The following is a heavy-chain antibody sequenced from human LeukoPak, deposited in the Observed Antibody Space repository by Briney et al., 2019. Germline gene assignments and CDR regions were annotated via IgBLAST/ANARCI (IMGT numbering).Heavy chain of an antibody. CDR2: ISSSGSTI. D-gene: IGHD6-19*01. CDR3: ASYRDEQWLFDY. J-gene: IGHJ4*02. V-gene: IGHV3-48*03. Sequence: GGSLRLSCAASGFTFSSYEMNWVRQAPGKGLEWVSYISSSGSTIYYADSVKGRFTISRDNAKNSLHLQMNSLRAEDTAVYYCASYRDEQWLFDYWGQGTLVTVSS. CDR1: GFTFSSYE.